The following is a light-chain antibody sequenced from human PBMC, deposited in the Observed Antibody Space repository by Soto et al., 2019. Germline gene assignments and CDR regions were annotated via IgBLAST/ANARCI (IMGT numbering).Light chain of an antibody. CDR2: EVS. J-gene: IGLJ1*01. CDR3: SSYAGSSTYV. Sequence: LTQPPSASGSPGQSVTISCTGTSSDVGGYDYVSWYQQHPGKAPKLMIYEVSKRPSGVPDRFSGSKSGNTASLTVSGLQAEDEADYYCSSYAGSSTYVFGTGTKVTVL. CDR1: SSDVGGYDY. V-gene: IGLV2-8*01.